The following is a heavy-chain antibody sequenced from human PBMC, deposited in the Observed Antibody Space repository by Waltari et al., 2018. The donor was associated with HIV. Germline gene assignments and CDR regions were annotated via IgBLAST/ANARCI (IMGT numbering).Heavy chain of an antibody. V-gene: IGHV4-39*07. CDR2: IYYSGST. CDR1: GGSISSSSYY. D-gene: IGHD3-22*01. Sequence: QLQLQESGPGLVKPSETLSLTCTVSGGSISSSSYYWGRSRRPPGKGLGCIGSIYYSGSTYYNPSLKSRVTISVDTSKNQFSLKLSSVTAADTAVYYCARVRRIVDRFDYWGQGTLVTVSS. CDR3: ARVRRIVDRFDY. J-gene: IGHJ4*02.